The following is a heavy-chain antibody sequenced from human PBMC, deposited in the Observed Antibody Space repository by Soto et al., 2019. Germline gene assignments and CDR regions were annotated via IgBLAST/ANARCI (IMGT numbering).Heavy chain of an antibody. CDR2: IYYSGGT. Sequence: QVQLQESGPGLVRPSGTLSLTCAVSGDSINSNYCWTWVRQPPGKGLEWIAEIYYSGGTSYNPSPRGLATMSMDKAKNQCSLNLTSVTAADTAMYYCARDTGWGLGYWGQGTLVTVSS. CDR1: GDSINSNYC. D-gene: IGHD6-19*01. V-gene: IGHV4-4*02. CDR3: ARDTGWGLGY. J-gene: IGHJ4*02.